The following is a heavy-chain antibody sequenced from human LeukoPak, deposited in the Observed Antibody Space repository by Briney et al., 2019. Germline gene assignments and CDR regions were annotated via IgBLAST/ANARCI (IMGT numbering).Heavy chain of an antibody. V-gene: IGHV1-69*05. Sequence: ASVKVSCKASGGTFSSYAISWVRQAPGQGFEWMGGIIPIFGTANYAQKFQGRVTITTDESTSTAYMELSSLRSEDTAVYYCARGGIAARFVWFDPWGQGTLVTVSS. CDR3: ARGGIAARFVWFDP. J-gene: IGHJ5*02. CDR2: IIPIFGTA. D-gene: IGHD6-6*01. CDR1: GGTFSSYA.